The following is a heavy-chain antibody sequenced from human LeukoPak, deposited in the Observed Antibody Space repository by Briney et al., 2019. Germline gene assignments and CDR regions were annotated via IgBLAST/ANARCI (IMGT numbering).Heavy chain of an antibody. D-gene: IGHD3-16*02. J-gene: IGHJ4*02. CDR2: INQDGSEK. Sequence: PGGSLRLSCAASGFTLSSYWMNWVRQAPGKGLEWVAIINQDGSEKYYVDSVKGRFTISRDNAKNSLYLQMNSLRAEDTAVYYCARVRTGSYRVDYWGQGTLLTVSS. V-gene: IGHV3-7*03. CDR3: ARVRTGSYRVDY. CDR1: GFTLSSYW.